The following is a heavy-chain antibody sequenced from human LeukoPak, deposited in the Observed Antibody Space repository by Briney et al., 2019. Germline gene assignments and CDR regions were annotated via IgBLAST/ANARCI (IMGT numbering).Heavy chain of an antibody. Sequence: SGPTLVNPTQTLTLTCTFSGFSLSTSGVGVGWIRQPPGKALEWLALIYWDDDKRYSPSLKSRLTITKDTSKNQVVLTMTNMDPVDTATYYCAHRGYHDSSGWHYFDYWGQGTLVTVSS. D-gene: IGHD3-22*01. V-gene: IGHV2-5*02. CDR1: GFSLSTSGVG. J-gene: IGHJ4*02. CDR2: IYWDDDK. CDR3: AHRGYHDSSGWHYFDY.